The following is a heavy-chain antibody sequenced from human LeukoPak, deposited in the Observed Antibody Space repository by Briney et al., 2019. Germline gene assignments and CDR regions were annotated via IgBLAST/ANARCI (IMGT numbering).Heavy chain of an antibody. CDR2: ISGCGGST. D-gene: IGHD6-19*01. CDR1: GFTFSSYA. CDR3: AKGWRVAVSLYMDV. Sequence: GGSLRLSCAASGFTFSSYAMSWVRQAPGKGLEWVSAISGCGGSTYYAHSVKGRFTISRDNSKNTLYLQMNSLRDEDTAVYYCAKGWRVAVSLYMDVWGKGTTVTISS. J-gene: IGHJ6*03. V-gene: IGHV3-23*01.